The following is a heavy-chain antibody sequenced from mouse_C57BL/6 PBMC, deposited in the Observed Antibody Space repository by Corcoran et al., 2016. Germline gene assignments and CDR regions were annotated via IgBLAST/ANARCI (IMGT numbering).Heavy chain of an antibody. CDR3: ARTHYGSRPWFAY. CDR2: INTYSGVP. D-gene: IGHD1-1*01. V-gene: IGHV9-3*01. CDR1: GYTFTTYG. J-gene: IGHJ3*01. Sequence: QIQLVQSGPELKKPGETVKISCKASGYTFTTYGMSWVKQAPGKGLKWMGWINTYSGVPTYADDFKGRFAFSLETSASTAYLQINNLKNEDTATYFCARTHYGSRPWFAYWGQGTLVTVSA.